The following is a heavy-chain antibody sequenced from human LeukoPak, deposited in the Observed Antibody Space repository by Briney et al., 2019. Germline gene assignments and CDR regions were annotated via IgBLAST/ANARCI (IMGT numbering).Heavy chain of an antibody. CDR1: GGSISSYY. CDR3: ARHCSGGRCNSVFDY. V-gene: IGHV4-59*08. J-gene: IGHJ4*02. D-gene: IGHD2-15*01. CDR2: IYYSGNT. Sequence: PSETLSLTCTVSGGSISSYYWSWVRQPPGKGLEWIGYIYYSGNTNYNPSLKTRVTISVDTSKNQFSLKLSSVTAADTAVYYCARHCSGGRCNSVFDYWGQGILVTVSS.